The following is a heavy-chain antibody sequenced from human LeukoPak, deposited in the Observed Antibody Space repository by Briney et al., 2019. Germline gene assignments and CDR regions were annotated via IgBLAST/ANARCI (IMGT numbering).Heavy chain of an antibody. CDR1: GFTFSSYS. D-gene: IGHD1-14*01. Sequence: GGSLRPSCAASGFTFSSYSMNWVRQAPGKGLEWVSSISSSSYIYYADSVKGRFTISRDNAKNSLYLQMNSLRAEDTAVYYCARDPDRDAFDIWGQGTMVTVSS. CDR2: ISSSSYI. J-gene: IGHJ3*02. V-gene: IGHV3-21*01. CDR3: ARDPDRDAFDI.